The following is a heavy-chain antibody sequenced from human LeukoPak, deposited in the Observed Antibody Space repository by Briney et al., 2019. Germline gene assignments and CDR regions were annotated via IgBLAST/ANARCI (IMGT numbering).Heavy chain of an antibody. D-gene: IGHD2-2*01. CDR2: IIPIFGTA. CDR1: GGTFSSYA. V-gene: IGHV1-69*13. CDR3: ASEGVVVPAAMSPLGY. J-gene: IGHJ4*02. Sequence: SVKVSCKASGGTFSSYAISWVRQAPGQGLEWVGGIIPIFGTANYAQKFQGRVTITADESTSTAYMELSSLRSEDTAVYYCASEGVVVPAAMSPLGYWGQGTLVTVSS.